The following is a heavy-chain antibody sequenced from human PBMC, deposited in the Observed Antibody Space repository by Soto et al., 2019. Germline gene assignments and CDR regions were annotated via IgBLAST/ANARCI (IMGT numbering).Heavy chain of an antibody. CDR1: GGSFSGYY. Sequence: SETLSLTCAVYGGSFSGYYWSWIRQPPGKGLEWIGEINHSGSTNYNPSLKSRVTISVDTSKNQFSLKLSSVTAADTAVYYCASRGYSGYKQQDYWGQGTLVTVSS. CDR3: ASRGYSGYKQQDY. V-gene: IGHV4-34*01. D-gene: IGHD5-12*01. J-gene: IGHJ4*02. CDR2: INHSGST.